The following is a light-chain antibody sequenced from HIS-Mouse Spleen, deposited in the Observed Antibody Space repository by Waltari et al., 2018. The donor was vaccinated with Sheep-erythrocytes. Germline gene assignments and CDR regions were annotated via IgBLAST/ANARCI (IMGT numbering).Light chain of an antibody. CDR1: SSDVGSYNL. Sequence: QSALTQPASVSGSPGQSITISCTGTSSDVGSYNLVSWYQQHPGKAPKPMIYEGSKRTSGVSKRFSCSKSGNTASLTISGLQAEDEADYYCCSYAGSSTPWVFGGGTKLTVL. CDR2: EGS. J-gene: IGLJ3*02. V-gene: IGLV2-23*01. CDR3: CSYAGSSTPWV.